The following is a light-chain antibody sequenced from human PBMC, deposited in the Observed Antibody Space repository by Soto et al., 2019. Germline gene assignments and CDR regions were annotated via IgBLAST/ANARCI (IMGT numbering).Light chain of an antibody. CDR1: QSVSRY. Sequence: EIVLTQSPATLSLSPGDTATLSCRASQSVSRYLAWYQQKPGQAPRLLIYDASNRATGIPARFSGSGSGTAFTLTIGSLEPEDFAVYYCQHRSTWPRTFGQGTKVEIK. CDR3: QHRSTWPRT. CDR2: DAS. J-gene: IGKJ2*01. V-gene: IGKV3-11*01.